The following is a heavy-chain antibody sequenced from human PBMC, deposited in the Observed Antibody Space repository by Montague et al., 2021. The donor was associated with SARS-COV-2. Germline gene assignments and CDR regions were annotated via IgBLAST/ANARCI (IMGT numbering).Heavy chain of an antibody. CDR2: INYCGST. V-gene: IGHV4-34*01. D-gene: IGHD1-1*01. J-gene: IGHJ4*02. Sequence: SETLSLTCAVYGGFFSDYHWTWIRQSPGEGLEWIGQINYCGSTKYNPSLKSRVTISIDTSKNQFSLKLTSVTAADTAVYYCARGAPGYWGQGTLVTVSS. CDR3: ARGAPGY. CDR1: GGFFSDYH.